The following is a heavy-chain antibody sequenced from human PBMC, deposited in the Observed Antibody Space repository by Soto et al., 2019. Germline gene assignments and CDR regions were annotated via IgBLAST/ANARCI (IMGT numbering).Heavy chain of an antibody. Sequence: QVQLVESGGGVVQPGRSLRLSCAASGFTFSSYGMHWVRQAPGKGLEWVTVISYDGSNKYYADSVKGRFTISRDNSKNTLDLQMNSLRAEDTAVYYCAKDVVDYYYYYGMDVWGQGTTVTVSS. CDR1: GFTFSSYG. D-gene: IGHD2-21*01. CDR2: ISYDGSNK. CDR3: AKDVVDYYYYYGMDV. V-gene: IGHV3-30*18. J-gene: IGHJ6*02.